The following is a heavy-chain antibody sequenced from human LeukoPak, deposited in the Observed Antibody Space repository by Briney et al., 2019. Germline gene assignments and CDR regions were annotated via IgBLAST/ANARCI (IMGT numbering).Heavy chain of an antibody. CDR1: GFTFSSYG. D-gene: IGHD3-22*01. V-gene: IGHV3-30*18. CDR3: AKDSSGYYIDY. J-gene: IGHJ4*02. CDR2: ISYDGRNK. Sequence: PGGSLRLSCAASGFTFSSYGMHWVRQAPGKGLEWVAVISYDGRNKYYADSVKGRFTISRDNSKNTLYLQMNSLRAEDTAVYYCAKDSSGYYIDYWGQGTLVTVSS.